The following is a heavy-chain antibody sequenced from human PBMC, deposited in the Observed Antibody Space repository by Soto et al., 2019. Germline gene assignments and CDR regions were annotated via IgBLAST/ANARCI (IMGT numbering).Heavy chain of an antibody. CDR1: GGSISISTYY. CDR2: ISYSGST. V-gene: IGHV4-61*01. J-gene: IGHJ4*02. CDR3: ARGPDIVVVPVYYFDY. D-gene: IGHD2-2*01. Sequence: PSETLSLTCTVSGGSISISTYYWSWIRQPPGKGLEWIGYISYSGSTNYSPSLKSRVTISVDTSKNQFSLKLISVTAADTAVYYCARGPDIVVVPVYYFDYWGQGTLVTVSS.